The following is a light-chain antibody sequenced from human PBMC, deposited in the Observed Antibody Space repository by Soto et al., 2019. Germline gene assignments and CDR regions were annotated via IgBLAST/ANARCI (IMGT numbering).Light chain of an antibody. CDR2: DVS. J-gene: IGLJ1*01. Sequence: QSVLTQPASVSRSPGQSITISCSGTSSHVGGYNYVSWYQQHPGKAPKLMIYDVSNRPSGVSNRFSGSKSGNTASLTISGLQAEDEADYYCSSYASSSTLVFGTGTKVTVL. CDR3: SSYASSSTLV. CDR1: SSHVGGYNY. V-gene: IGLV2-14*01.